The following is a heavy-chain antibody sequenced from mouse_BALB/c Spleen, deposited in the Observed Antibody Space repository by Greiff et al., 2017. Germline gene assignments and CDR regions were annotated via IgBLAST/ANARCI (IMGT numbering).Heavy chain of an antibody. J-gene: IGHJ2*01. CDR3: TRWEGNFDY. CDR1: GYTFTSYY. CDR2: INPSNGGT. D-gene: IGHD2-1*01. Sequence: QVQLKQPGAELVKPGASVKLSCKASGYTFTSYYMYWVKQRPGQGLEWIGGINPSNGGTNFNEKFKSKATLTVDKSSSTAYMQLSSLTSEDSAVYYCTRWEGNFDYWGQGTTLTVSS. V-gene: IGHV1S81*02.